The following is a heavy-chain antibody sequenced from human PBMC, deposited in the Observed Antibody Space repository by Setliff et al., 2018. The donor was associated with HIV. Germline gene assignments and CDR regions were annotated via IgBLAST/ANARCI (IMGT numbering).Heavy chain of an antibody. V-gene: IGHV3-23*01. J-gene: IGHJ3*02. CDR3: ARSKGHLYYDDDTGYVLRAFDI. CDR1: GFTFSSYA. CDR2: ISGSGGST. Sequence: PGGSLRLSCAASGFTFSSYAMSWVRQAPGKGLEWVSAISGSGGSTYYADSVKGRFTISRDNYKNTLYLQMNSLRAEDTAVYCCARSKGHLYYDDDTGYVLRAFDIWGQGTMVTVSS. D-gene: IGHD3-22*01.